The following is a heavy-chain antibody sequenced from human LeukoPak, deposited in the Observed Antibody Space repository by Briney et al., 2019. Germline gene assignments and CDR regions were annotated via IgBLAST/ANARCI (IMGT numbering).Heavy chain of an antibody. V-gene: IGHV3-9*01. Sequence: GGPLTLPCAASGFPLDDYAMLWLRQAPAKGLEWVSGISWSSGSIVYAVSVKGRFTISRDNAKNSLYLQMNSLRAEDTALYYCAKDLGECSSTSGYGAFDYWGQGTLVTVSS. D-gene: IGHD2-2*03. CDR3: AKDLGECSSTSGYGAFDY. CDR1: GFPLDDYA. CDR2: ISWSSGSI. J-gene: IGHJ4*02.